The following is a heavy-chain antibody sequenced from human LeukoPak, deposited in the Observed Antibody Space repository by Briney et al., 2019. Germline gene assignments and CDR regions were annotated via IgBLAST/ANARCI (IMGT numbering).Heavy chain of an antibody. J-gene: IGHJ4*02. CDR2: IKQDESEK. D-gene: IGHD3-10*02. CDR3: AKGRPPYNVAAAEY. CDR1: GFTFSSYW. Sequence: GGSLRLSCAASGFTFSSYWMTWVRQAPGKGLEWVANIKQDESEKSYVDSVKGRFTISRDNAKNSLYLQMNSLRAEDTAVYYCAKGRPPYNVAAAEYWGQGNLVTVSS. V-gene: IGHV3-7*01.